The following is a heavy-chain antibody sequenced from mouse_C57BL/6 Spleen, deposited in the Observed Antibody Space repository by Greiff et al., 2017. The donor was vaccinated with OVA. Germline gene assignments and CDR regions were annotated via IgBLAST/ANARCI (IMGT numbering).Heavy chain of an antibody. V-gene: IGHV1-26*01. CDR1: GYTFTDYY. Sequence: EVQLQQSGPELVKPGASVKISCKASGYTFTDYYMNWVKQSHGKSLEWIGDINPNNGGTSYNQKFKGKATLTVDKSSSTAYMELRSLTSEDSAVYYCARLDPEGQGDYWGQGTTLTVSS. J-gene: IGHJ2*01. CDR3: ARLDPEGQGDY. CDR2: INPNNGGT. D-gene: IGHD3-3*01.